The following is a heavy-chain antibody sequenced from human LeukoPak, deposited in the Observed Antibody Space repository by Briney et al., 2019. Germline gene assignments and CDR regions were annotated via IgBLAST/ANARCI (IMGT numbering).Heavy chain of an antibody. CDR2: INPSGGST. D-gene: IGHD3-3*01. CDR3: ARATGSGYQDY. J-gene: IGHJ4*02. V-gene: IGHV1-46*01. Sequence: ASVKVSCKTSGYTFTTYYMHWVRQAPGQGLEWMGIINPSGGSTTYAQKFQGRITMTRDMSTSAIYLDLSSLRSDDTAVYYCARATGSGYQDYWGQGTLVTVSS. CDR1: GYTFTTYY.